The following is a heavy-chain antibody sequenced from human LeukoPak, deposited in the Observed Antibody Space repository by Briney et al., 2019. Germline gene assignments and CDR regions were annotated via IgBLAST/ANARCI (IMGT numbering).Heavy chain of an antibody. CDR1: GFTVSSYA. J-gene: IGHJ4*02. Sequence: GGSLRLSCAVSGFTVSSYAMSWVRQAPGKGLEWVATVSGSGDRMYHADSVKGRFTISRDNSKNTIYLQMNSLRAEDTALYYCAKAAAAPGFDFWGQGTLVTVSS. D-gene: IGHD6-13*01. CDR2: VSGSGDRM. V-gene: IGHV3-23*01. CDR3: AKAAAAPGFDF.